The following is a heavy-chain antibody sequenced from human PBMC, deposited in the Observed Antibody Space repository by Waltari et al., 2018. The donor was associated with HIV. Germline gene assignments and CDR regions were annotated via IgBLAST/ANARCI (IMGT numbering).Heavy chain of an antibody. J-gene: IGHJ4*02. Sequence: EVQLVQSGAEVKKPGESLKISCKASGYSFTSYWIGWVLQMPGKGLEWMGIIQPSDSDPRYTPSFQDQVTIPADKSISTADLQWSSLTASYTAMYYCATSRSTYYDTGGYFDYWGQGTLFTVSS. CDR2: IQPSDSDP. CDR3: ATSRSTYYDTGGYFDY. D-gene: IGHD3-22*01. V-gene: IGHV5-51*03. CDR1: GYSFTSYW.